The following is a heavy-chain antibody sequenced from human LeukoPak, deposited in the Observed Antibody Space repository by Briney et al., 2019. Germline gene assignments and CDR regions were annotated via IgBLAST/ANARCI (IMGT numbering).Heavy chain of an antibody. CDR2: IYYSGST. V-gene: IGHV4-59*01. J-gene: IGHJ4*02. Sequence: SETLCLTCTVSGGSISSYYWSWIRQPPGKGLEWIGLIYYSGSTTYNPSLKSRVTISVDTSKNQFSLKLSSVTAADTAVYYCASSVEMATIEEDYWGQGTLVTVSS. D-gene: IGHD5-24*01. CDR1: GGSISSYY. CDR3: ASSVEMATIEEDY.